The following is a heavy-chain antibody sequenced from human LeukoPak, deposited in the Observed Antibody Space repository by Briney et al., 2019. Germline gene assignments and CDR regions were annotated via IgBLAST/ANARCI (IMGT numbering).Heavy chain of an antibody. CDR3: GALPSGYYPWYFDY. CDR2: ISGNGGST. Sequence: GESLTLSCAASGFTFSTYAMSWVRQAPGKGLEWVSAISGNGGSTYYAESVKGRFTISRDNSKNTLYLQMNSLRGADTAVYYCGALPSGYYPWYFDYWGQGTLVTVSS. CDR1: GFTFSTYA. V-gene: IGHV3-23*01. D-gene: IGHD3-22*01. J-gene: IGHJ4*02.